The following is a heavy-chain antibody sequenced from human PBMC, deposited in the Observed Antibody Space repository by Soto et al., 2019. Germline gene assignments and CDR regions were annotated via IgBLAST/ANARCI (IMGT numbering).Heavy chain of an antibody. Sequence: QVQLQGSGPGLAKPSETLSLTCTVFGGSVTTYYWTWIRQPPGKGLEWIGFTSHSGSTNYNPSLKSRVTMSVDTSKNQFSLKLISVTAADTAVYYCVTGSGSSTSDAFDIWDRGTMVTVSS. CDR3: VTGSGSSTSDAFDI. CDR1: GGSVTTYY. D-gene: IGHD3-10*01. CDR2: TSHSGST. V-gene: IGHV4-59*02. J-gene: IGHJ3*02.